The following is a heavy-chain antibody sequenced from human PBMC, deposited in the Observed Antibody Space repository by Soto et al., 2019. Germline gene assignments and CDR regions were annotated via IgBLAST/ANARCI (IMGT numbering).Heavy chain of an antibody. CDR1: GGSFSGYY. V-gene: IGHV4-34*01. J-gene: IGHJ3*02. D-gene: IGHD3-3*01. CDR2: INHSGST. CDR3: ASTLTYYDSWSGYDAFDI. Sequence: SETLSLTCAVYGGSFSGYYWSWIRQPPGKGLEWIGEINHSGSTNYNPSLKSRVTISVDTSKNQFSLKLSSVTAADTAVYYCASTLTYYDSWSGYDAFDIWGQGTMVTVSS.